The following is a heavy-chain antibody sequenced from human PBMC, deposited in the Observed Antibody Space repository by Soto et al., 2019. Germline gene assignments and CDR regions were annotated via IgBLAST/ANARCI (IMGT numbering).Heavy chain of an antibody. CDR2: ISGSGGST. Sequence: PVGSLRLSCAASGFTFSSYAMSWVRQAPGKGLEWVSAISGSGGSTYYADSVKGRFTISRDNSKNTLYLQMNSLRAEDTAVYYCAKGITIFGVVIIDYYYGMDVWGQGTTVTVSS. D-gene: IGHD3-3*01. V-gene: IGHV3-23*01. CDR1: GFTFSSYA. CDR3: AKGITIFGVVIIDYYYGMDV. J-gene: IGHJ6*02.